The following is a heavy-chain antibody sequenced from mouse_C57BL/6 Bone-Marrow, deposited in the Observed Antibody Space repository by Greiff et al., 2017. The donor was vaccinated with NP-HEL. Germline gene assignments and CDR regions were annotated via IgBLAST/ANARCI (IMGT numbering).Heavy chain of an antibody. CDR1: GYTFTSYW. CDR2: IYPGSGST. Sequence: QVQLQQPGAELVKPGASVKMSCKASGYTFTSYWITWVKQRPGQGLEWIGDIYPGSGSTNYNEKFKSKATLTVDTSSSTAYMQLSSLTSEDSAVYYCARHGNYYGSRAWFAYWGQGTLVTVSA. V-gene: IGHV1-55*01. D-gene: IGHD1-1*01. J-gene: IGHJ3*01. CDR3: ARHGNYYGSRAWFAY.